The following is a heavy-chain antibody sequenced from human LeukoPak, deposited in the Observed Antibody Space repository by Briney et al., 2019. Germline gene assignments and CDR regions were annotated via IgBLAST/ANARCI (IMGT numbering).Heavy chain of an antibody. CDR2: ISWSSGII. V-gene: IGHV3-9*01. CDR3: AKDTGSPADAITMEDNAFDI. CDR1: GFIFDDHG. D-gene: IGHD3-3*01. J-gene: IGHJ3*02. Sequence: TGRSLRLSCAASGFIFDDHGMHWVRQAPGKGLEWVSGISWSSGIIGYADSAKGRFTISRDNAKNSLYLQMESLRAEDTAVYYCAKDTGSPADAITMEDNAFDIWGQGTMVTVSS.